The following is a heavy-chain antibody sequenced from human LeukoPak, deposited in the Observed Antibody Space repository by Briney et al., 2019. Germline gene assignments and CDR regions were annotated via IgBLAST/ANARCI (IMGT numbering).Heavy chain of an antibody. D-gene: IGHD2-15*01. CDR1: GYTFTSYG. CDR3: ARYHQPSGPNWLDR. CDR2: ISAYNGNT. Sequence: RASVKVSCKASGYTFTSYGISWVRQAPGQGLEWMGWISAYNGNTNYAQKLQGRVTMTTDTSTSTAYMELRSLRSDDTAVYYCARYHQPSGPNWLDRWGQGTLVTVSS. V-gene: IGHV1-18*01. J-gene: IGHJ5*02.